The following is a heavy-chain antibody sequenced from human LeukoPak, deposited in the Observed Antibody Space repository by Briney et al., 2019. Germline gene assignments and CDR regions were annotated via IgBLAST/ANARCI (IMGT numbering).Heavy chain of an antibody. CDR3: AKDVESYSYVDRAGMDV. V-gene: IGHV3-30*02. CDR1: GFTFSSYG. Sequence: PGGSLRLSCAASGFTFSSYGMHWVRQAPGKGLEWVAFIRYDESNQYYAASVKGRFTISRDNSKNTLYLQMNSLRPEDTAVYYCAKDVESYSYVDRAGMDVWGKGTTVTISS. D-gene: IGHD5-18*01. J-gene: IGHJ6*03. CDR2: IRYDESNQ.